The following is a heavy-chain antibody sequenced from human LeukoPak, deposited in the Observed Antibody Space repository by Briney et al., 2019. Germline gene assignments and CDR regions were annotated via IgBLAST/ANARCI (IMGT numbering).Heavy chain of an antibody. CDR3: ARVVVAATQDY. Sequence: GGSLRLSSAASGFTFSSYAMSWVRQAPGKGLEWVSSISSSSSYVYYADSVKVRFTISRDNAKNSLYLQMNSLRAEDTAVYYCARVVVAATQDYWGQGTLVTVSS. V-gene: IGHV3-21*01. D-gene: IGHD2-15*01. CDR2: ISSSSSYV. J-gene: IGHJ4*02. CDR1: GFTFSSYA.